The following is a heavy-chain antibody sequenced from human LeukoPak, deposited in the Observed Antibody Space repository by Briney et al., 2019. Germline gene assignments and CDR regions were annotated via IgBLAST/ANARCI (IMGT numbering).Heavy chain of an antibody. CDR2: IYYSGST. Sequence: SETLSLTFTVSGGSISSYYWSWIRQPPGKGLEWIGYIYYSGSTNYNPSLKSRVTISVDTSKNQFSLKLSSVTAADTAVYYCARESLDYDFWSGYYSSYYYYYMDVWGKGTTVTVSS. CDR1: GGSISSYY. V-gene: IGHV4-59*01. J-gene: IGHJ6*03. D-gene: IGHD3-3*01. CDR3: ARESLDYDFWSGYYSSYYYYYMDV.